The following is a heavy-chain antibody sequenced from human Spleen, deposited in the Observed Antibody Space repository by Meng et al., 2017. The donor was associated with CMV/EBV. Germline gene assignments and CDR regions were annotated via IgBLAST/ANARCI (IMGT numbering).Heavy chain of an antibody. V-gene: IGHV4-61*03. D-gene: IGHD6-19*01. CDR2: IYYTGST. CDR1: NGSVNSANYY. CDR3: TTVAAGDSSGFGY. J-gene: IGHJ4*02. Sequence: SETLSLTCIVSNGSVNSANYYWSWIRQPPGKGLEWLGYIYYTGSTNYNPSLKSRVSISVDTSKKYFSLKLSAVTAADTAVYYCTTVAAGDSSGFGYWGQGTLVTVSS.